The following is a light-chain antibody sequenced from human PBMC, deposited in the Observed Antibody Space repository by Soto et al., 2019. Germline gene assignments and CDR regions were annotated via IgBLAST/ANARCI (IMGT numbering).Light chain of an antibody. CDR2: EVT. J-gene: IGLJ1*01. Sequence: QSALTQPASVSGSPGQSITISCTGTSSDVGAYNFVSWYQHHPGRALKLIIYEVTIRPSGVSNRFSGSKSGNTASLTISGLQAEDQADYYSSSYTTSAPYVFGSGSKVTVL. CDR3: SSYTTSAPYV. V-gene: IGLV2-14*01. CDR1: SSDVGAYNF.